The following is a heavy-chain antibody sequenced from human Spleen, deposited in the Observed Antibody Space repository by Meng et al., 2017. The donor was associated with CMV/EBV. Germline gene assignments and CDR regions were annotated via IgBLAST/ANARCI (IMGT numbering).Heavy chain of an antibody. CDR2: ISPSSNYI. J-gene: IGHJ6*02. D-gene: IGHD2-2*01. CDR1: EFTFSSYS. Sequence: GESLKISCAASEFTFSSYSMNWVRQAPGKGLEWVSSISPSSNYIHYADSVKGRFTISRDNSKNTLYLQMNSLRAEDTAVYYCARVLPAANADYYGMDVWGQGTTVTVSS. V-gene: IGHV3-21*01. CDR3: ARVLPAANADYYGMDV.